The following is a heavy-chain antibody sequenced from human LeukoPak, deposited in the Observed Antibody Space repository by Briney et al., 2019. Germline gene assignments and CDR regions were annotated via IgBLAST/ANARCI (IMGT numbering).Heavy chain of an antibody. V-gene: IGHV3-7*01. Sequence: PGGSLRLSCVGSGFTFSTYWVNWVRQAPGKGLEWVANIKPDGSDKYYVDSARGRFTVSRDNAKNSAFLQMNSLRAEDTAIYYCATISAQTFDTWGQGTLVSVSS. D-gene: IGHD5-24*01. CDR2: IKPDGSDK. J-gene: IGHJ3*02. CDR3: ATISAQTFDT. CDR1: GFTFSTYW.